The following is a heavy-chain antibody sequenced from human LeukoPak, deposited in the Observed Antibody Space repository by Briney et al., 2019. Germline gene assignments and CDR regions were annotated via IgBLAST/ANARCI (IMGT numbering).Heavy chain of an antibody. CDR3: ARAAPNSYYDFWSGYEHVDY. Sequence: ASVKVSCKASGYSFTAYDFIWVRRAPGQGLEWMGWLNPNTTKTGFAQKFQGRVTMTRNTSISTAYMELSSLRSEDTAVYYCARAAPNSYYDFWSGYEHVDYWGQGTLVTVSS. CDR1: GYSFTAYD. D-gene: IGHD3-3*01. CDR2: LNPNTTKT. J-gene: IGHJ4*02. V-gene: IGHV1-8*02.